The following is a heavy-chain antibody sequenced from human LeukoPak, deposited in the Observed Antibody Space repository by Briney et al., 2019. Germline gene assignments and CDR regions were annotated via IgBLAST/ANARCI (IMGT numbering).Heavy chain of an antibody. Sequence: PGGSLRLSCADSGFTFSSYAMTWVRQAPGKGLEWVSAISGGGGSTYYADSVNGRFTISRDNSKNTLYLQMNSLTAEYTAVYYCAKDRGVRAFDIWGQGTMVTVSS. CDR1: GFTFSSYA. CDR3: AKDRGVRAFDI. J-gene: IGHJ3*02. D-gene: IGHD3-10*01. V-gene: IGHV3-23*01. CDR2: ISGGGGST.